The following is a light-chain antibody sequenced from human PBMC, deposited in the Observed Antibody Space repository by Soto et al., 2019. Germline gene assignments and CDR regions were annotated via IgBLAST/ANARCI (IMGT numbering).Light chain of an antibody. Sequence: QSVLTQSPSASASLGASVKLTCTLSSGHSSYTIAWHQQQPEKGPRYLMKLSSDGSHTKGDAIPDLFSGSSFGAERYLTIPSLQSEDEAEYYCQTWATGIVVFGGGTKLTVL. CDR3: QTWATGIVV. V-gene: IGLV4-69*01. J-gene: IGLJ2*01. CDR2: LSSDGSH. CDR1: SGHSSYT.